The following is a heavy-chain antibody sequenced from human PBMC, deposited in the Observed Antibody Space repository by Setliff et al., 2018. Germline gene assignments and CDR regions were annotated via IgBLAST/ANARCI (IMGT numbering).Heavy chain of an antibody. J-gene: IGHJ4*02. CDR2: ILDDGVKK. D-gene: IGHD2-15*01. CDR1: GFIFSTYW. Sequence: GSLRLSCAASGFIFSTYWMSWVRQAPGKGLEWVAVILDDGVKKYHADSVKGRFTISRDNSKNTLYLQMNSLRPEDTAVYYCARTCSGSGRYAGLESWGQGTPVTVSS. CDR3: ARTCSGSGRYAGLES. V-gene: IGHV3-30*03.